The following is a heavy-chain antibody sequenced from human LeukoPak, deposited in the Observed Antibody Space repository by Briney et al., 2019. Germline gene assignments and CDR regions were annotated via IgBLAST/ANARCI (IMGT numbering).Heavy chain of an antibody. Sequence: SETLSLTCTVSGVSISSYYWRWIRQPPGKGLECVGYIYYTGSTNYYPSLKGRVTMSEDTSKNQFSLRLSSVTAADTAVYFCARVGGWEPKLHGVTFDYLGQGTLVTVSS. J-gene: IGHJ4*02. D-gene: IGHD1-26*01. CDR1: GVSISSYY. CDR2: IYYTGST. CDR3: ARVGGWEPKLHGVTFDY. V-gene: IGHV4-59*01.